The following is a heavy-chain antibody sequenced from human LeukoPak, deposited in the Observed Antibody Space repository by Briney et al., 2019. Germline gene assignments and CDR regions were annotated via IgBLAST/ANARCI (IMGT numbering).Heavy chain of an antibody. V-gene: IGHV3-21*01. CDR2: ISGSGSYR. CDR1: GFTFSSYW. CDR3: ARGSTTMVNWVPDY. J-gene: IGHJ4*02. D-gene: IGHD5-18*01. Sequence: GGSLRLSCAASGFTFSSYWMNWVRQAPGKGLEWVSSISGSGSYRYYSDSVEGRFTISRDSAKDSVYLQMNSLRAEDSAVYYCARGSTTMVNWVPDYWGQGTLVTVSS.